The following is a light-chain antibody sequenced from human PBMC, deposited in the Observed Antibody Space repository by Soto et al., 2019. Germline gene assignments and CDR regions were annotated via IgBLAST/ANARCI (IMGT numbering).Light chain of an antibody. V-gene: IGKV3-20*01. Sequence: EIVLTQSPGTLSLSPGERATLSCRASQTVNKNYLAWYAQKPGQAPRLLIDDASNRATGTPDRFIGSGSGRDSTLTFSALDPEASVEYYFQQCATPHLTFGQGTKVEIK. CDR2: DAS. CDR3: QQCATPHLT. J-gene: IGKJ1*01. CDR1: QTVNKNY.